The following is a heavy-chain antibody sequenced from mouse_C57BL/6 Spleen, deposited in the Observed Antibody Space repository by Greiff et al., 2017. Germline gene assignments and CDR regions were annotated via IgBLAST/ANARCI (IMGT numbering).Heavy chain of an antibody. CDR1: GFTFSNYW. CDR3: TDSSYGNYVFDY. J-gene: IGHJ2*01. D-gene: IGHD2-10*01. Sequence: EVKLMESGGGLVQPGGSMKLSCVASGFTFSNYWMNWVRQSPEKGLEWVAQIRLKSDNYATHYAESVKGRFTISRDDSKSSVYLQMNNLRAEDTGIYYCTDSSYGNYVFDYWGQGTTLTVSS. CDR2: IRLKSDNYAT. V-gene: IGHV6-3*01.